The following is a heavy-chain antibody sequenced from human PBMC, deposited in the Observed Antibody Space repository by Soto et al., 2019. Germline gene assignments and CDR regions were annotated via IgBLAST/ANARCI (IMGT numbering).Heavy chain of an antibody. CDR2: ISGSGGST. J-gene: IGHJ3*02. CDR3: LIFPSPMLGAFDI. V-gene: IGHV3-23*01. D-gene: IGHD2-21*01. CDR1: GFTFNNYA. Sequence: GGSLRLSCAASGFTFNNYAMSWVRQAPGKGLEWVSAISGSGGSTFYADSVKGRFTIPRDNSKNTLYLQMNSLRDDDTAVYYCLIFPSPMLGAFDIWGQGKMVTVS.